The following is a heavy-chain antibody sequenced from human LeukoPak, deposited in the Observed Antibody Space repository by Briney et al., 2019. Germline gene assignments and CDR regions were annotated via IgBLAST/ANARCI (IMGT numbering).Heavy chain of an antibody. V-gene: IGHV3-48*01. CDR3: ARDADYYDSSGYYYFDY. CDR1: GFTFSSYS. Sequence: AGGSLRLSCAASGFTFSSYSMTWVRQAPGKGLEWVSYISSSSSTIYYADSVKGRFTISRDNAKNSLYLQMNSLRAEDTAVYYCARDADYYDSSGYYYFDYWGQGTLVTVSS. CDR2: ISSSSSTI. J-gene: IGHJ4*02. D-gene: IGHD3-22*01.